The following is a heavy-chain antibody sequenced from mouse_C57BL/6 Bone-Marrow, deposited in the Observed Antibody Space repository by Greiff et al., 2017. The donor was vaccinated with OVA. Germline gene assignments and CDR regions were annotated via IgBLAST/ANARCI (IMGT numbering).Heavy chain of an antibody. CDR3: ARLLTGTFGY. CDR2: ISGGGGNT. D-gene: IGHD4-1*01. Sequence: EVQRVESGGGLVKPGGSLKLSCAASGFTFSSYTMSWVRQTPEKRLEWVATISGGGGNTYYPDSVKGRFTISRYNAKNTLYLQMSSLRSEDTALYYCARLLTGTFGYWGQGTTLTVSS. J-gene: IGHJ2*01. V-gene: IGHV5-9*01. CDR1: GFTFSSYT.